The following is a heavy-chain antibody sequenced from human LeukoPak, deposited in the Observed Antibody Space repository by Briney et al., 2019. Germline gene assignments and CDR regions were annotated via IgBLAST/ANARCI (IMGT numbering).Heavy chain of an antibody. CDR1: GFSLSTTGMC. D-gene: IGHD3-16*01. CDR3: ARILSVGDRGFDAFDI. CDR2: IDWDDDK. Sequence: SGPTLVNPTQTLTLTCTFSGFSLSTTGMCVAWIRQPPGKALEWLALIDWDDDKFYSTSLKTRLTISKDTSKNQVVLTMTNMDPLYTPTYYCARILSVGDRGFDAFDIWGPGTMVTVSS. J-gene: IGHJ3*02. V-gene: IGHV2-70*01.